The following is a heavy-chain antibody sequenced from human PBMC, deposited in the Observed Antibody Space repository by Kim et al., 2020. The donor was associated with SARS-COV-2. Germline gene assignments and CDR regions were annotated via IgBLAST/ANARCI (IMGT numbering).Heavy chain of an antibody. V-gene: IGHV3-53*04. CDR3: ARDPRAVAGAYAFDI. CDR2: IYSGGST. J-gene: IGHJ3*02. CDR1: GFTVSSNY. D-gene: IGHD6-19*01. Sequence: GGSLRLSCAASGFTVSSNYMSWVRQAPGKGLEWVSVIYSGGSTYYADSVKGRFTISRHNSKNTLYLQMNSLRAEDTAVYYCARDPRAVAGAYAFDIWGQGTMVTVSS.